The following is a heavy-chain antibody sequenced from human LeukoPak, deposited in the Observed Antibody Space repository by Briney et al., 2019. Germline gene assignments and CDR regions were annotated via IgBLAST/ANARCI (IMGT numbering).Heavy chain of an antibody. CDR1: GYTFTGYY. J-gene: IGHJ5*02. V-gene: IGHV7-4-1*02. D-gene: IGHD6-13*01. Sequence: ASVKVSCKASGYTFTGYYMHWVRQAPGQGLEWMGWIDTNTGNPTYAQGFTGRFVFSLDTSVSTAYLQISSLKAEDTAVYYCARDHPFIAAAGSLLRRKNWFDPWGQGTLVTVSS. CDR3: ARDHPFIAAAGSLLRRKNWFDP. CDR2: IDTNTGNP.